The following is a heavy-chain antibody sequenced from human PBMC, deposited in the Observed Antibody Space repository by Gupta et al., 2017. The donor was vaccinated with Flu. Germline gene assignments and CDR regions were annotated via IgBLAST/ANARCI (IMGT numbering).Heavy chain of an antibody. CDR1: ISSSSYY. D-gene: IGHD3-16*01. CDR2: IYYSGST. CDR3: AGLPRRFWDFGH. J-gene: IGHJ1*01. V-gene: IGHV4-39*01. Sequence: ISSSSYYCGWIRQPPGKGLEWIGSIYYSGSTYYNPSLKSRVTISVDTSKNQFSLKLSSVTAADTAVYYCAGLPRRFWDFGHWGQGTLVTVSS.